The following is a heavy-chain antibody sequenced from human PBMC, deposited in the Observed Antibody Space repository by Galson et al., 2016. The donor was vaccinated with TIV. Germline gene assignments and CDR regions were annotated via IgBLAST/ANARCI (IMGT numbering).Heavy chain of an antibody. Sequence: PALVKPPQTLTLTCSFSGFSLRTTGVGVGWIRQPPGGALEWLGVIYWDDDKRYGPSLNNRLTLTGDTSKNQVVLTMTNLDPVDTGTYFCAHIRITLIPDAFYVWGQGTVVTVSS. V-gene: IGHV2-5*05. CDR2: IYWDDDK. D-gene: IGHD2/OR15-2a*01. J-gene: IGHJ3*01. CDR3: AHIRITLIPDAFYV. CDR1: GFSLRTTGVG.